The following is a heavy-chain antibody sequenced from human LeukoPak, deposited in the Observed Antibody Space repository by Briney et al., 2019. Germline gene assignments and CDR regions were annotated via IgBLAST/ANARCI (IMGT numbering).Heavy chain of an antibody. CDR3: ARATVSGRFDR. D-gene: IGHD5/OR15-5a*01. Sequence: SETLSLTCTVSGGSIRSSYYYWGWIRQPPGKGLEWIAYVYSSGSANYNPSLKSRVSISGDRAKNQFSMNLKSVTAEDTAVYYCARATVSGRFDRWGQGTLVTVSS. CDR1: GGSIRSSYYY. V-gene: IGHV4-61*05. CDR2: VYSSGSA. J-gene: IGHJ4*02.